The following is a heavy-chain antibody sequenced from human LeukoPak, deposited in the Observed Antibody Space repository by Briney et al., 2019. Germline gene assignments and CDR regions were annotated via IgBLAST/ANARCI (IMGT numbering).Heavy chain of an antibody. CDR3: ARAPREEIVLFSCDY. J-gene: IGHJ4*02. V-gene: IGHV1-8*02. CDR2: MNPNSGNK. Sequence: GASVKVSCKASGYTFTSYDINWVRQATGQGLEWMGRMNPNSGNKGYAQKFQGRVTMSRNNAKNSVFMELNSLRGEDTAVYYCARAPREEIVLFSCDYWGQGTLVTVSS. D-gene: IGHD2-8*01. CDR1: GYTFTSYD.